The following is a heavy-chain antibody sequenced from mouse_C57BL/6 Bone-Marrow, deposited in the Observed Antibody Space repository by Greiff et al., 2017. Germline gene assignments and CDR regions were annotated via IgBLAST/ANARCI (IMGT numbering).Heavy chain of an antibody. Sequence: EVQLQQSGAELVRPGASVKLSCTASGFNIKDDYMHWVKQRPEQGLEWIGWIDPENGATDYASKFQGKATITADTSSNTAYLQLSSLTSEDTAVYYCTTSSSSPFDYWGQGTTLTVSS. J-gene: IGHJ2*01. CDR2: IDPENGAT. CDR1: GFNIKDDY. V-gene: IGHV14-4*01. D-gene: IGHD1-1*01. CDR3: TTSSSSPFDY.